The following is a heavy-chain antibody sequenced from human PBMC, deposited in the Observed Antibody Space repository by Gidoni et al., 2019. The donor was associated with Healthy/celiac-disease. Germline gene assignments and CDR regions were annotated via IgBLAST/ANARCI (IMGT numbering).Heavy chain of an antibody. D-gene: IGHD2-2*01. Sequence: EVQLVESGGGLVKPGGSLRLSCAASGFTFRNPWMSWVRQAPGKGLEWVGRIKSKTDGGTTDYAAPVKGRFTISRDDSKNTLYLQMNSLKTEDTAVYYCTTGLGVGTSLPNFDYWGQGTLVTVSS. CDR2: IKSKTDGGTT. CDR3: TTGLGVGTSLPNFDY. V-gene: IGHV3-15*01. J-gene: IGHJ4*02. CDR1: GFTFRNPW.